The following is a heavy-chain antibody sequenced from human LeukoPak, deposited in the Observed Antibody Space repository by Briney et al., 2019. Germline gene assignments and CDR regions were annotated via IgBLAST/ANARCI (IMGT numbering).Heavy chain of an antibody. V-gene: IGHV3-11*01. CDR2: ITSSDSAK. Sequence: PGGSLRLSCVASGFTFSDYYMGWIRQAPGKGLEWVSYITSSDSAKHYADSVKGRFTISRDNAKNLLYLQMNSLRAEDTAVYYCAGDSHGYNWFDPWGHGTLVTVSS. CDR3: AGDSHGYNWFDP. CDR1: GFTFSDYY. D-gene: IGHD5-24*01. J-gene: IGHJ5*02.